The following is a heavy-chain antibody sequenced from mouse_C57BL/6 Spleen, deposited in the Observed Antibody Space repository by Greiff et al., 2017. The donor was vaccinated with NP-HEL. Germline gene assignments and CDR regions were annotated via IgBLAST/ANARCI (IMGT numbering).Heavy chain of an antibody. V-gene: IGHV1-54*01. CDR3: AREDGNYFDY. J-gene: IGHJ2*01. D-gene: IGHD2-3*01. Sequence: VKLQESGAELVRPGTSVKVSCKASGYAFTNYLIEWVKQRPGQGLEWIGVINPGSGGTNYNEKFKGKATLTADKSSSTAYMQLSSLTSEDSAVYFCAREDGNYFDYWGQGTTLTVSS. CDR2: INPGSGGT. CDR1: GYAFTNYL.